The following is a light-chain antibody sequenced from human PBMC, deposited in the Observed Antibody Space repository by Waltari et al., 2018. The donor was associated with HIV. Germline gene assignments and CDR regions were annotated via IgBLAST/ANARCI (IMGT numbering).Light chain of an antibody. Sequence: QSVLTQPPSVSAAPGQKVTISCSGSSSNIGKNFVSWYKQLPGAAPKPLIYNNNKRPSGIPDRFSVSKSGTSATLGITGLQTGDEADYYCGTWDSSLSGVVFGGGTKLTVL. CDR3: GTWDSSLSGVV. CDR2: NNN. CDR1: SSNIGKNF. J-gene: IGLJ2*01. V-gene: IGLV1-51*01.